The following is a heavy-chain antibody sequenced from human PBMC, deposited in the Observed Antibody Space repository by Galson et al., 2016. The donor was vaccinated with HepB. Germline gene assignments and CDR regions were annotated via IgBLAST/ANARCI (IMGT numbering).Heavy chain of an antibody. Sequence: SLRLSCAASGFTFSTYAMTWVRQAPGKGLEWVATISGSGGSIYYADSVKGRFTISRDNSKNTLFLQMKRLRDEDTALYYCAKYRSATYYTDYFEYGGQGTRVTVSA. J-gene: IGHJ4*02. CDR2: ISGSGGSI. D-gene: IGHD1-26*01. CDR3: AKYRSATYYTDYFEY. CDR1: GFTFSTYA. V-gene: IGHV3-23*01.